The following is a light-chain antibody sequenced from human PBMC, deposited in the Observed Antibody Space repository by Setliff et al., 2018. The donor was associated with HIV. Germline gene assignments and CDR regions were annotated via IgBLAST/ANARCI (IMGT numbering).Light chain of an antibody. V-gene: IGLV2-11*01. J-gene: IGLJ1*01. CDR2: DVS. CDR1: TSDVGGYNF. Sequence: QSALAQPRSVSGSPGQSVTISCTGTTSDVGGYNFVSWYQHHPGKAPKVILYDVSNRPSGVPHRFSGSKSGNSASLTISGLQADDEADYYCCSYAGSHTFVFGTGTKVTVL. CDR3: CSYAGSHTFV.